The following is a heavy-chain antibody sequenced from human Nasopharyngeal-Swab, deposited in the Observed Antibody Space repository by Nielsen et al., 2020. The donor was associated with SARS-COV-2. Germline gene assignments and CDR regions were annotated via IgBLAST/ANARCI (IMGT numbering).Heavy chain of an antibody. J-gene: IGHJ4*02. D-gene: IGHD1-26*01. Sequence: GGSLRLSCAASGFTSSSYSMNWVRQAPGKGLEWVSYISSSSSTIYYADSVKGRFTISRDNAKNSLYLQMNSLRAEDTAVYYCAKDLRYSGSYFDYWGQGTLVTVSS. CDR3: AKDLRYSGSYFDY. CDR1: GFTSSSYS. CDR2: ISSSSSTI. V-gene: IGHV3-48*04.